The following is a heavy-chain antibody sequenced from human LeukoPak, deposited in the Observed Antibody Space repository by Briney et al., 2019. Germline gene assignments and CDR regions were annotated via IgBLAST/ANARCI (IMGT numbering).Heavy chain of an antibody. CDR2: IYYSGST. V-gene: IGHV4-39*07. J-gene: IGHJ4*02. Sequence: SETLSLTCTVSGGSISSSGYYWGWIRQPPGKGLEWIGSIYYSGSTYQNPSLKSRVTISVDTSKNQFSLKLSSATAADSAVYYCARDILTGYDYWGQGTLVTVSS. CDR1: GGSISSSGYY. CDR3: ARDILTGYDY. D-gene: IGHD3-9*01.